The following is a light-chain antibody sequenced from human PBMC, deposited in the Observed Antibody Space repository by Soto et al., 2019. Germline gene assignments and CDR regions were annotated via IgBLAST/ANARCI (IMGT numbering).Light chain of an antibody. CDR2: DTS. J-gene: IGKJ5*01. V-gene: IGKV3-11*01. Sequence: DIVMTQSPATLSVSHVERATLSCRASQSVSSSYLAWYQQKPGQAPRLLIYDTSNRATGIPARFSGSGSGTDFTLTISSLEPEDFAVYYCQQISNWPPSITFGQGTRLEIK. CDR1: QSVSSSY. CDR3: QQISNWPPSIT.